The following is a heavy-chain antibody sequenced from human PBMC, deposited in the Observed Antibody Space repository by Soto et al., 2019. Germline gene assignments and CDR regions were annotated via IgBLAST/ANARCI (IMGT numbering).Heavy chain of an antibody. V-gene: IGHV1-18*01. CDR3: ARVPATGYYYDSSGYDYFDY. J-gene: IGHJ4*02. CDR1: GYTFTSYG. Sequence: QVQLVQSGAEVKKPGASVKVSCKASGYTFTSYGISWVRQAPGQGLEWMGWISTYNGNTNYAQKLQGRVTMTTDTSTSTAYMELRSLRSDDTAVYYCARVPATGYYYDSSGYDYFDYWGQGPLVTVSS. D-gene: IGHD3-22*01. CDR2: ISTYNGNT.